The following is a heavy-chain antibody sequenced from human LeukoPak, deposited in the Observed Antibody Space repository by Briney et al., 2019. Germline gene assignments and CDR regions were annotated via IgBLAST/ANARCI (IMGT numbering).Heavy chain of an antibody. J-gene: IGHJ4*02. D-gene: IGHD3-22*01. Sequence: QPGGSLRLSCAASGFTFSSYGMHWVRQAPGKGLEWVAFIRYDGSNRYYADSVKGRFTIPRDNSKNTLYLQMNSLRAEDTAVYYCAKAYYYDSSVDYWGQGTLVTVSS. CDR1: GFTFSSYG. V-gene: IGHV3-30*02. CDR2: IRYDGSNR. CDR3: AKAYYYDSSVDY.